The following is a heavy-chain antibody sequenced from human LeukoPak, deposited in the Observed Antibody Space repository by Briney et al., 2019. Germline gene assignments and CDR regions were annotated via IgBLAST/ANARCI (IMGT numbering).Heavy chain of an antibody. D-gene: IGHD3-22*01. J-gene: IGHJ4*02. CDR2: ISSSSSYI. CDR3: ARSFYDSSGFDY. Sequence: GGSLRLSCAASGFTFSSYSMNRVRQAPGKGLEWVSSISSSSSYIYYADSVKGRFTISRDNAKNSLYLQMNSLRAEDTAVYYCARSFYDSSGFDYWGQGTLVTVSS. CDR1: GFTFSSYS. V-gene: IGHV3-21*01.